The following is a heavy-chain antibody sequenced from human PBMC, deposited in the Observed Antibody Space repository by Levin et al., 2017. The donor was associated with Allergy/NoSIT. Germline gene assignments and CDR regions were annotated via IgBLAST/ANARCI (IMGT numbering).Heavy chain of an antibody. CDR2: ISSSSSYT. Sequence: GESLKISCAASGFTFSDYYMSWIRQAPGKGLEWVSYISSSSSYTNYADSVKGRFTISRDNAKNSLYLQMNSLRAEDTAVYYCARDRSSGWPAGGYYYYMDVWGKGTTVTVSS. CDR3: ARDRSSGWPAGGYYYYMDV. CDR1: GFTFSDYY. D-gene: IGHD6-19*01. J-gene: IGHJ6*03. V-gene: IGHV3-11*05.